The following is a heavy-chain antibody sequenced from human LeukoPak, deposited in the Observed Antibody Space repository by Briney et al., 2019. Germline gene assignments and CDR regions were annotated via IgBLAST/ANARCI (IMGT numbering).Heavy chain of an antibody. D-gene: IGHD2-21*02. Sequence: PSETLSLTCTVSGGSISSGGYYWSWIRQHPGKGLEWIGYIYYSGSTYYNPSLKSRVTISVDTSKNQFSLKLSSVTAADTAVYYCARVGGDLEYYFDYWGQGTLVTVSS. J-gene: IGHJ4*02. CDR2: IYYSGST. CDR3: ARVGGDLEYYFDY. V-gene: IGHV4-31*03. CDR1: GGSISSGGYY.